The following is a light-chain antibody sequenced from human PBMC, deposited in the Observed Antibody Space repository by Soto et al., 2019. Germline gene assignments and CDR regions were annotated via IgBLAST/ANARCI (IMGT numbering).Light chain of an antibody. V-gene: IGLV1-51*01. CDR3: SSYTTINTLFFV. CDR2: DXX. CDR1: SSNIGGNS. Sequence: QSVLTQPPSVSAAPGQKVTISCSGSSSNIGGNSVSWYQQLPGTAPKLLIYDXXXXXSGVPHSFSGSNSGNRASLTISGLQSEDEADYYCSSYTTINTLFFVFVNGAKVTVL. J-gene: IGLJ1*01.